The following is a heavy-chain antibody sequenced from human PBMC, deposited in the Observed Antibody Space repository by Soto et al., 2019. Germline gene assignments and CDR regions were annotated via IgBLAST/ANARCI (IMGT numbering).Heavy chain of an antibody. Sequence: QLQLQESGPGLVKPSETLSLTCIVSGGSISGSSSYWGWIRQPPGKGLEWIGSISYCGSTYYNPSLTSRVTISVDTSTNQFSLKLNSVTAADTAVYYCAKTGFWSGHRVADYWGQGTLVTVSS. D-gene: IGHD3-3*01. V-gene: IGHV4-39*01. CDR2: ISYCGST. CDR1: GGSISGSSSY. J-gene: IGHJ4*02. CDR3: AKTGFWSGHRVADY.